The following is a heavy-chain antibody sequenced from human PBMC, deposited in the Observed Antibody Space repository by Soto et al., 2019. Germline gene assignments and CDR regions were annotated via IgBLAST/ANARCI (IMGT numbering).Heavy chain of an antibody. CDR2: ISYDGSNK. Sequence: QVQLVESGGGVVQPGRSLRLSCAASGFTFSSYAMHWVRQAPGKGLEWVAVISYDGSNKYYADSVKGRFTISRDNSKNTLYLQMNSLRAEDTAVYYGARDGITGTRWGAFDIWGQGTMVTVSS. CDR1: GFTFSSYA. CDR3: ARDGITGTRWGAFDI. V-gene: IGHV3-30-3*01. J-gene: IGHJ3*02. D-gene: IGHD1-7*01.